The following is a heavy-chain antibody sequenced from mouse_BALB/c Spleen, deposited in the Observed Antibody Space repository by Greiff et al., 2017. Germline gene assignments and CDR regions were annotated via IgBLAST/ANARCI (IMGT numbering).Heavy chain of an antibody. Sequence: QVTLKESGPGILQPSQTLSLTCSFSGFSLSTSGMGVSWIRQPSGKGLEWLAHIYWDDDKRYNPSLKSRLTISKDTSSNQVFLKITSVDTADTATYYCARRVDYGSSYFDYWGQGTTLTVSS. CDR2: IYWDDDK. CDR1: GFSLSTSGMG. D-gene: IGHD1-1*01. V-gene: IGHV8-12*01. CDR3: ARRVDYGSSYFDY. J-gene: IGHJ2*01.